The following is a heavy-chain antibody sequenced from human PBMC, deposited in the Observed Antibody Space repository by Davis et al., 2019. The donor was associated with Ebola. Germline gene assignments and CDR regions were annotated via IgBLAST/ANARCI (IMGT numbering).Heavy chain of an antibody. D-gene: IGHD3-22*01. CDR2: IIPIFGTA. V-gene: IGHV1-69*13. Sequence: SVTVSCKASGGTFSSYAISWVRQAPAQGLEWMGGIIPIFGTANYAQKFQGRVTITADESTSTAYMELSSLRSEDTAVYYCATGGYDSSGYPILSNWFDPWGQGTLVTVSS. J-gene: IGHJ5*02. CDR3: ATGGYDSSGYPILSNWFDP. CDR1: GGTFSSYA.